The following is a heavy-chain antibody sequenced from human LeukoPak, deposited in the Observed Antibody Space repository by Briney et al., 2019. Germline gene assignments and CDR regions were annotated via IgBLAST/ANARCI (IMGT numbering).Heavy chain of an antibody. D-gene: IGHD1-26*01. Sequence: GGSLRLSCAASGFTFSSYSMNWVRQAPGKGLEWVSSISSSSYIHYADSVKGRFTISRDNAKNSLYLQMNSLRAEDTAVYYCARGPPCRGSYFWFDPWGQGTLVTVSS. CDR2: ISSSSYI. V-gene: IGHV3-21*01. J-gene: IGHJ5*02. CDR3: ARGPPCRGSYFWFDP. CDR1: GFTFSSYS.